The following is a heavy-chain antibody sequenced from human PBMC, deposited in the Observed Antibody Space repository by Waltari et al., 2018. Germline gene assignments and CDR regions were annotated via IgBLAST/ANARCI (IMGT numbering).Heavy chain of an antibody. J-gene: IGHJ4*02. Sequence: QVQLVQSGAEVKKPGASVKVPCKASGYTFTSYDINWVRQATGQGLEWMGWMNPNSGNTGYAQKFQGRVTMTRNTSISTAYRELSSLRSEDTAVYYCARGSDYSNYPLPDYWGQGTLVTVSS. V-gene: IGHV1-8*01. CDR1: GYTFTSYD. CDR3: ARGSDYSNYPLPDY. CDR2: MNPNSGNT. D-gene: IGHD4-4*01.